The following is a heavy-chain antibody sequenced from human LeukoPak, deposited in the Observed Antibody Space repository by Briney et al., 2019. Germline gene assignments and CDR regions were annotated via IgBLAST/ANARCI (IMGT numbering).Heavy chain of an antibody. V-gene: IGHV4-38-2*02. J-gene: IGHJ4*02. CDR2: VYYTGST. CDR3: ARAVGRIY. CDR1: GYSISNGYY. Sequence: PSETLSLNCNVSGYSISNGYYWGWIRQPPGKGLEWIGSVYYTGSTSYSPSLKGRITISLDTSKNQFSLKLGSVTAADTAVYYCARAVGRIYWGQGTLVTVSS.